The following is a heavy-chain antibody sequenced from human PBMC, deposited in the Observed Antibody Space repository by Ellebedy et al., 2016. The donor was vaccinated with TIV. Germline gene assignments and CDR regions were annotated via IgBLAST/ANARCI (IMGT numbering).Heavy chain of an antibody. Sequence: GESLKISCAASGFTFSSYAMHWVRQAPGKGLEWVAVISYDGSNKYYADSVKGRFTISRDNSKNTLYLQMNSLRAEDTAVYYCARGIAAAGTVYFQHWGQGTLVTVSS. CDR1: GFTFSSYA. CDR2: ISYDGSNK. D-gene: IGHD6-13*01. V-gene: IGHV3-30-3*01. CDR3: ARGIAAAGTVYFQH. J-gene: IGHJ1*01.